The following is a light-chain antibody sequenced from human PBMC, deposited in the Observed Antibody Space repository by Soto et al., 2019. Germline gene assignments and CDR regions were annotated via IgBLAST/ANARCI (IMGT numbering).Light chain of an antibody. Sequence: QSALTQPPSASGSPGQSVTISCTGTSSDVGGYNYVSWYQQHPGKAPKLMIYEVSKRPSGVPNRFSGSKSGNTASLTVSGLQAEDEADYYWSSYAGSNNPYVLGTGTKLTVL. J-gene: IGLJ1*01. V-gene: IGLV2-8*01. CDR3: SSYAGSNNPYV. CDR2: EVS. CDR1: SSDVGGYNY.